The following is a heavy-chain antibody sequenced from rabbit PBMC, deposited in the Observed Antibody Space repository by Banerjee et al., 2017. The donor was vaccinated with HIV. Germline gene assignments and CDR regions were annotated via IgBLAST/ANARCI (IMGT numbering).Heavy chain of an antibody. V-gene: IGHV1S40*01. CDR2: IYPGSSGTT. CDR3: ARDTATSFSSYGMDL. J-gene: IGHJ3*01. D-gene: IGHD1-1*01. Sequence: QSLEESGGDLVKPGTSLTLTCKASGFDLSSTYYMCWVRQAPGKGLEWIGCIYPGSSGTTYYASWAKGRFTISKTSSTTVTLQMTSLTAAHTATYFCARDTATSFSSYGMDLWGQGTLVTVS. CDR1: GFDLSSTYY.